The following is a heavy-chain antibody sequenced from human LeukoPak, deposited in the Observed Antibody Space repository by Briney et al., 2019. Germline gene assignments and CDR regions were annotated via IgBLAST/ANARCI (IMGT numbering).Heavy chain of an antibody. CDR2: IYYSGST. CDR1: GGSISSISSNNYH. Sequence: SETLSLTCTVSGGSISSISSNNYHWGWIRQPPGKGLEWIGSIYYSGSTYYNPSLKSRVTISVDTSKNQFSLKLSSVTAADTALYYCAREMGVVTAHGVDVWGQGTTVTVSS. J-gene: IGHJ6*02. CDR3: AREMGVVTAHGVDV. D-gene: IGHD4-23*01. V-gene: IGHV4-39*02.